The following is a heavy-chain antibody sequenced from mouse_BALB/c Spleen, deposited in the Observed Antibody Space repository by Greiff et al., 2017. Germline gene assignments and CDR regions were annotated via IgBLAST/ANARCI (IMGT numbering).Heavy chain of an antibody. Sequence: QVQLQQSGAELARPGASVKLSCKASGYTFTDYYINWVKQRTGQGLEWIGEIYPGSGNTYYNEKFKGKATLTADKSSSTAYMQLSSLTSEDSAVYYCANHHYYGSSPFAYWGQGTLVTVSA. CDR3: ANHHYYGSSPFAY. D-gene: IGHD1-1*01. CDR1: GYTFTDYY. V-gene: IGHV1-77*01. CDR2: IYPGSGNT. J-gene: IGHJ3*01.